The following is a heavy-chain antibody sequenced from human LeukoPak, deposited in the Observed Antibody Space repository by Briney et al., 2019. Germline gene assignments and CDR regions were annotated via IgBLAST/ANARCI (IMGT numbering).Heavy chain of an antibody. D-gene: IGHD2-2*01. Sequence: PSETLSLTCAVYGESFSGYYWTWIRQSPGKGLEWIGEINPGGSTYFNPSLKSRLTISRDTSKNQFSLKLSSVTAADTAVYYCARAGDIVVVPAASRTWYFDYWGQGTLVTVSS. CDR2: INPGGST. CDR3: ARAGDIVVVPAASRTWYFDY. CDR1: GESFSGYY. J-gene: IGHJ4*02. V-gene: IGHV4-34*01.